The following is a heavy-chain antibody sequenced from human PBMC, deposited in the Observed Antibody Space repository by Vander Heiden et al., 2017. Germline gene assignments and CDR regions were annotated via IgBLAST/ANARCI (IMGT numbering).Heavy chain of an antibody. V-gene: IGHV4-31*03. CDR1: GGSIRSGGYY. CDR2: IYYSGST. J-gene: IGHJ4*02. D-gene: IGHD6-19*01. CDR3: AREMSGDSSGWYTDY. Sequence: QLQLQESGPGLVKPSQTLSLTCTVSGGSIRSGGYYWSCIRQHPGKGLEWIGYIYYSGSTYYNPSLKSRVTISVDTSKNQFSLKLSSVTAADTAVYYCAREMSGDSSGWYTDYWGQGTLVTVSS.